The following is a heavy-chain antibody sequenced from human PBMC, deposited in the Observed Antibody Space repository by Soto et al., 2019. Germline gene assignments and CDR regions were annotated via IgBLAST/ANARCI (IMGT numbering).Heavy chain of an antibody. V-gene: IGHV1-18*01. J-gene: IGHJ3*02. CDR1: GYTFTSYG. D-gene: IGHD6-6*01. CDR2: ISAYNGNT. Sequence: GASVKVSCKASGYTFTSYGISWVRQAPGQGLEWMGCISAYNGNTNYAQKLQGRVTMTTDTSTSTAYMELRSLRSDDTAVYYCARDHSIAALDAFDIWGQGTMVTVSS. CDR3: ARDHSIAALDAFDI.